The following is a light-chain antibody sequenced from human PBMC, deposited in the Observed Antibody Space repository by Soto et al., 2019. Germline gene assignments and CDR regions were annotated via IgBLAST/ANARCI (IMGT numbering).Light chain of an antibody. V-gene: IGKV3-20*01. CDR2: GAS. CDR3: QQYGRSPPFT. J-gene: IGKJ2*01. Sequence: EIVLTQSPGTLSLSPGERATLSCRASQSVSSTYIAWYQQNPGQAPRLLIYGASSRATGIPDRFSGRGSGTHFTLIISRLEPEDFAVYFCQQYGRSPPFTFGHGTKVEIK. CDR1: QSVSSTY.